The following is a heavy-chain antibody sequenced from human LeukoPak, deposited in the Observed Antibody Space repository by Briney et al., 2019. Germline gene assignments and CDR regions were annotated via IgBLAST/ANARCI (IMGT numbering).Heavy chain of an antibody. CDR2: INHSGST. Sequence: SETLSLTCAVYGGSFSGYSWSWIRQPPGKGLEWIGEINHSGSTNCNPSLKSRVTISVDTSKSQFSLKVTSVTAADTAVYYCARGRILKWLQPYYFDCWGQGTLVTVSS. V-gene: IGHV4-34*01. CDR1: GGSFSGYS. D-gene: IGHD5-24*01. CDR3: ARGRILKWLQPYYFDC. J-gene: IGHJ4*02.